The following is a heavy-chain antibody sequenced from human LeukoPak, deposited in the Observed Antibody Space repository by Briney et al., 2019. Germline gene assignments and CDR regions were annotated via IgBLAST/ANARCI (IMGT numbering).Heavy chain of an antibody. CDR3: AREGVAATGLDY. CDR2: INPSGGSR. D-gene: IGHD6-13*01. V-gene: IGHV1-46*01. J-gene: IGHJ4*02. CDR1: GHTFSIYN. Sequence: ASVKVSCKASGHTFSIYNMHWVRRAPGQGLEWMGIINPSGGSRSNTQKFQGRVTMTRDTSTSTVYMELSSLRSEDTAVYYCAREGVAATGLDYWGQGTLVTVSS.